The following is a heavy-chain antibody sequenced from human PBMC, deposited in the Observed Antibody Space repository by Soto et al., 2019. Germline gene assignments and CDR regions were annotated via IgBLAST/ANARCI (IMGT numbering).Heavy chain of an antibody. J-gene: IGHJ5*02. V-gene: IGHV1-69*06. CDR2: IIPIFGTA. CDR1: GGTFSSYA. Sequence: QVQLVQSGAEVKKPGSSVKVSCKASGGTFSSYAISWVRQAPGQGLEWMGGIIPIFGTANYAQKFQGRVTITADKATSTAYMALSSLRSEDTAVYYCARDGDFWSGYTNENWFDPWGQGTLVTVSS. CDR3: ARDGDFWSGYTNENWFDP. D-gene: IGHD3-3*01.